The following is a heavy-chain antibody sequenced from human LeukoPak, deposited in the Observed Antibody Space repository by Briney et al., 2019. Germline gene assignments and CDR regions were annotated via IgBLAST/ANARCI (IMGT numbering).Heavy chain of an antibody. D-gene: IGHD6-19*01. Sequence: PGGSLRLSCAASGFTFSSYSMNWVRQAPGKGLEWVSSISSSSSYIYYADSVKGLFTISRDNAKNSLYLQMNSLRAEDTAVYYCACSSGWYRGGAFDIWGQGTMVTVSS. CDR2: ISSSSSYI. V-gene: IGHV3-21*01. CDR3: ACSSGWYRGGAFDI. CDR1: GFTFSSYS. J-gene: IGHJ3*02.